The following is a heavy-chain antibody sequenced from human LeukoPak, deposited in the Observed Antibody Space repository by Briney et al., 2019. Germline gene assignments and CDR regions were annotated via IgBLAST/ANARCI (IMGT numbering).Heavy chain of an antibody. Sequence: GGSLRLSCAASGFTFSSYGMHRVRQAPGKGLEWVAFIRYDGSNKYYADSVKGRFTISRDNSKNTLYLQMNSLRAEDTAVYYCAREIAVAGPNAFDIWGQGTMVTVSS. V-gene: IGHV3-30*02. CDR3: AREIAVAGPNAFDI. J-gene: IGHJ3*02. D-gene: IGHD6-19*01. CDR2: IRYDGSNK. CDR1: GFTFSSYG.